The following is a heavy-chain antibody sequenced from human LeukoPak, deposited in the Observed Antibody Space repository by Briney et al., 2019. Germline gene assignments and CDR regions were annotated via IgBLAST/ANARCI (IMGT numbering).Heavy chain of an antibody. CDR3: SQLSRGF. CDR1: GFTLSDAW. Sequence: GGPLRLSCVASGFTLSDAWMRWLRQAPGRGLEGGGRSKRKSEGGTTDYTERRNARLHVSRDASKNTMYLEMNNLQTEDTGLYYCSQLSRGFWGQGTQVTVSS. CDR2: SKRKSEGGTT. D-gene: IGHD3-22*01. J-gene: IGHJ4*02. V-gene: IGHV3-15*01.